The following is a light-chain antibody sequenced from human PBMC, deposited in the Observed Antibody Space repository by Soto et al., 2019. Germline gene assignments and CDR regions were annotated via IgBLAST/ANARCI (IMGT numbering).Light chain of an antibody. Sequence: DIQMTQSPSSLSASVGDRVTITCRARQGIGNYLAWYQQKPGKVPKLLIFGASTLQSGVPSRFSGSGSGTDFTLTRSSLQPEDVGTYYCQKYNVVPWSFGQGTKVEIK. CDR2: GAS. J-gene: IGKJ1*01. CDR3: QKYNVVPWS. V-gene: IGKV1-27*01. CDR1: QGIGNY.